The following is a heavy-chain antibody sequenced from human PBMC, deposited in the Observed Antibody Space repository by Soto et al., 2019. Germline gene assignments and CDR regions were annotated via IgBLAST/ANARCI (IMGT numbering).Heavy chain of an antibody. CDR2: ISGSGGAT. CDR3: AKDAIMVSSSFNYFDF. CDR1: GFIPSSYS. V-gene: IGHV3-23*01. D-gene: IGHD6-6*01. J-gene: IGHJ4*02. Sequence: GGSLRLSCVVSGFIPSSYSISWVRQAPWKGLEWVSGISGSGGATSYADSVKGRFTISRDNSKNTLYLQMNSLSADDTAIYYCAKDAIMVSSSFNYFDFWGQGALVTVSS.